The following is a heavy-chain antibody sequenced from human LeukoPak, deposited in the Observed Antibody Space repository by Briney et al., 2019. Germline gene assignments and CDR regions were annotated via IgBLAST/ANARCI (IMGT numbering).Heavy chain of an antibody. V-gene: IGHV4-34*01. Sequence: SETLSLTCAVYGGSFSGYYWSWIRQPPGKGLEWIGEINHSGSTNYNPSLKSRVTISVDTSKNQFSLKLSSVTAADTAVYYCARLGAYDYVWGSYRHPGRLDYWGQGILVTVSS. J-gene: IGHJ4*02. CDR3: ARLGAYDYVWGSYRHPGRLDY. D-gene: IGHD3-16*02. CDR2: INHSGST. CDR1: GGSFSGYY.